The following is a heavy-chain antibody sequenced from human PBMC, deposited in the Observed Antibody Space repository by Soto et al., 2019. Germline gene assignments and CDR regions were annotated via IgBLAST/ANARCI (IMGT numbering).Heavy chain of an antibody. D-gene: IGHD3-3*01. CDR2: INAGNGNT. J-gene: IGHJ5*02. CDR3: ARSTYYDFWSGYPEFDP. V-gene: IGHV1-3*01. CDR1: GYTFTSYA. Sequence: QVQLVQSGAEVKKPGASVKVSCKASGYTFTSYAMHWVRQAPGQRLEWMGWINAGNGNTKYSQKFQGRVTITRDTSASTAYMELSSLRSEDTAVYYCARSTYYDFWSGYPEFDPWGQGTLVTVSS.